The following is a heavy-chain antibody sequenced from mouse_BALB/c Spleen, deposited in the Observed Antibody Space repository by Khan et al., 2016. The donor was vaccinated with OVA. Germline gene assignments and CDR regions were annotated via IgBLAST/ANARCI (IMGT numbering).Heavy chain of an antibody. CDR3: ARGNYYGYSFDY. CDR1: GYSITSGYA. CDR2: ISYSGVT. Sequence: VQLKQSGPGLVKPSQSLSLTCTVTGYSITSGYAWNWIRQFPGNKLEWMGYISYSGVTSYTPSLKSRISITRDTSKNQFFLQLNSVTTEDTATYYCARGNYYGYSFDYWAQGTTLTVSS. D-gene: IGHD1-1*01. V-gene: IGHV3-2*02. J-gene: IGHJ2*01.